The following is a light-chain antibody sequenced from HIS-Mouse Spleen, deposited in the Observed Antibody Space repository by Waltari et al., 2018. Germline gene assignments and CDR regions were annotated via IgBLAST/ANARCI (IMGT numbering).Light chain of an antibody. CDR3: CSYAGSYTFEVV. J-gene: IGLJ2*01. Sequence: QSALTRPPSASGSPGQSVTISCTGTSSDVGGYNYVSWYQQHPGKAPKLMIYDVSKRPSGVPDRFSGSKSGNTASLTISGLQAEDEADYYCCSYAGSYTFEVVFGGGTKLTVL. CDR1: SSDVGGYNY. CDR2: DVS. V-gene: IGLV2-11*01.